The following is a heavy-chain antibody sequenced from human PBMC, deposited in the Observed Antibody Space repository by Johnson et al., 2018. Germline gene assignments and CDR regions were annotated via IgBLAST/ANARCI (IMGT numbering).Heavy chain of an antibody. CDR1: GFTLSSYG. CDR2: ISYDGSKK. V-gene: IGHV3-30*18. D-gene: IGHD3-10*01. Sequence: QVQLQESGGGVVQPGRSLRLSCAASGFTLSSYGMHWVRQAPGKGLEWVAVISYDGSKKYYADSVKGRFTISRDNSKNTLYLQMNSLRAGDTAVYYCAKPLYGSGSYYYFDYWGQGTLVTVSS. CDR3: AKPLYGSGSYYYFDY. J-gene: IGHJ4*02.